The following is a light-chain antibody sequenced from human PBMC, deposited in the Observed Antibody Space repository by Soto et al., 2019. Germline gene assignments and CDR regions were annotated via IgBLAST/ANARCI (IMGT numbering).Light chain of an antibody. CDR2: GTS. V-gene: IGKV3-20*01. Sequence: EIVLTQSPGTLSLSPGERATVSCRASQSVSNSYLAWYQQRPGQAPRLLMYGTSTRATGIPDRFSGGESGTDFTLTISRLEPEDFAVYYCQQYGRSPDTFGQGTKLEIK. J-gene: IGKJ2*01. CDR1: QSVSNSY. CDR3: QQYGRSPDT.